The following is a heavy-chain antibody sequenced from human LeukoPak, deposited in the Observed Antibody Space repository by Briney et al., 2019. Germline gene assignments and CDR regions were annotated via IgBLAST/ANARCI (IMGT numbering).Heavy chain of an antibody. CDR2: ISSSSSYI. V-gene: IGHV3-21*04. CDR3: SRGGYYYDSGGYFR. CDR1: GFTFSSCS. J-gene: IGHJ4*02. D-gene: IGHD3-22*01. Sequence: PGGSLRLSCAASGFTFSSCSMNWVRQAPGKGLEWVSSISSSSSYIYYADSVKGRFTISRDNAKKSLYLQMNSLRPEDTAVYYCSRGGYYYDSGGYFRWGQGTLVTVSS.